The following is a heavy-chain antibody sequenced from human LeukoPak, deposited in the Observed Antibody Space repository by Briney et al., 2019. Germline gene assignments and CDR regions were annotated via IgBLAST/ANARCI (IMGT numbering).Heavy chain of an antibody. D-gene: IGHD5-18*01. CDR2: IYYSGST. CDR3: ASRNVAMGAFDY. Sequence: PSETLSLTCAVYGGSFSGYYWSWIRQPPGKGLEGIGSIYYSGSTYYNPSLKSRVTISVDTSKNQFSLKLSSVTAADTAVYSCASRNVAMGAFDYWGQGTLVTVSS. J-gene: IGHJ4*02. CDR1: GGSFSGYY. V-gene: IGHV4-34*01.